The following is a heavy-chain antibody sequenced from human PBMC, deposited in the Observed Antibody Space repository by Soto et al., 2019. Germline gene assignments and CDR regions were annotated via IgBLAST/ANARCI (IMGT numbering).Heavy chain of an antibody. CDR2: TYYRSKWYN. J-gene: IGHJ4*02. CDR3: ARDPGERYSSSGQFDY. V-gene: IGHV6-1*01. D-gene: IGHD6-13*01. CDR1: GDSVSSNSAA. Sequence: SQTLSLTCAISGDSVSSNSAAWNWIRQSPSRGLEWLGRTYYRSKWYNDYAVSVKSRITINPDTSKNQFPLQLNSVTPEDTAVYYCARDPGERYSSSGQFDYWGQGTLVTVSS.